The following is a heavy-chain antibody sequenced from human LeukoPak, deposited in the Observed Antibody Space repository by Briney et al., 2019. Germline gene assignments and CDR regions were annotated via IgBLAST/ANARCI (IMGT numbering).Heavy chain of an antibody. CDR1: GFTFDDYG. V-gene: IGHV3-20*04. CDR2: INWNGGST. Sequence: PGGTLRLSCAASGFTFDDYGMSWVRQAPGEGQEWVSGINWNGGSTGYADSVKGRFTISRDNAKNSLYLQMNSLRAEDTALYYCARGTLKAAATDFDYWGQGTLVTVSS. J-gene: IGHJ4*02. CDR3: ARGTLKAAATDFDY. D-gene: IGHD6-13*01.